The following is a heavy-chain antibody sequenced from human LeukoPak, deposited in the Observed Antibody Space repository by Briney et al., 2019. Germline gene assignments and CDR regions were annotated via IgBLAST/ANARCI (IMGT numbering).Heavy chain of an antibody. J-gene: IGHJ4*02. V-gene: IGHV3-15*01. Sequence: PGGSLRLSCAGSGFIFRDVWMSWVRQAPGKGLEWVGRIKSKSDGGTIDHAAPVKGRVTMSRDGSKKTFSLEMNNLKTEDTGVYYCTTDLDYWGQGTLVTVSS. CDR1: GFIFRDVW. CDR2: IKSKSDGGTI. CDR3: TTDLDY.